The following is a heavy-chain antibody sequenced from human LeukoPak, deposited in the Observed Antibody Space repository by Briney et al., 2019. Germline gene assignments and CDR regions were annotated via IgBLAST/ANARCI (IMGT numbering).Heavy chain of an antibody. J-gene: IGHJ4*02. CDR3: ARVRTLRSFFDY. Sequence: PSETLSLTCAVYGGSFSGYYWSWIRQPPGKGLEWIGEINHSGSTNYNPSLKSRVTISVDTSKNQFSLKLSSVTAADTAVYYCARVRTLRSFFDYWGPGTLVTVSS. V-gene: IGHV4-34*01. D-gene: IGHD4-17*01. CDR1: GGSFSGYY. CDR2: INHSGST.